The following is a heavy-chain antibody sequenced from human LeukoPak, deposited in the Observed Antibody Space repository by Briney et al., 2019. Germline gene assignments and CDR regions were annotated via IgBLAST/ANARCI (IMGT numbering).Heavy chain of an antibody. J-gene: IGHJ5*02. CDR2: IYYSGST. Sequence: SETLSLTCTVSGYSISSYYWSWIRQPPGKGLEWIGYIYYSGSTNYNPSLKSRVTISVDTSKNQFSLKLSSVTAADTAVYYCARESLSSSWYGNWFDPWGQGTLVTVSS. V-gene: IGHV4-59*01. D-gene: IGHD6-13*01. CDR3: ARESLSSSWYGNWFDP. CDR1: GYSISSYY.